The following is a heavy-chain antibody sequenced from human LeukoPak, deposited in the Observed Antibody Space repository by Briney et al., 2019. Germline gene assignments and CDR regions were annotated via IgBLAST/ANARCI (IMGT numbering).Heavy chain of an antibody. V-gene: IGHV3-21*01. J-gene: IGHJ4*02. D-gene: IGHD6-19*01. Sequence: PGGSLRLSCAASGFTFSSYSMNWVRQAPGKGLEWVSSISSSSSYIYYADSVKGRFTISRDNAKNSLCLQMNSLRAEDTAVYYCARDLAAGFDYWGQGTLVTVSS. CDR2: ISSSSSYI. CDR3: ARDLAAGFDY. CDR1: GFTFSSYS.